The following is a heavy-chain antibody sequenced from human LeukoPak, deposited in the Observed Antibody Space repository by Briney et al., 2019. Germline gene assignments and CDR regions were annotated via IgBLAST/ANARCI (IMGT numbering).Heavy chain of an antibody. J-gene: IGHJ6*03. Sequence: SVKVSCKASGGTFNSYAISWVRQAPGQGLEWMGGIMPLFGTANYAQEFQGRVTVTTDESASTAYMEVSSLRSEDTAVYYCASGSLGDGYGVGDYYQYMDVWGKGTTVTVSS. D-gene: IGHD5-24*01. V-gene: IGHV1-69*05. CDR3: ASGSLGDGYGVGDYYQYMDV. CDR1: GGTFNSYA. CDR2: IMPLFGTA.